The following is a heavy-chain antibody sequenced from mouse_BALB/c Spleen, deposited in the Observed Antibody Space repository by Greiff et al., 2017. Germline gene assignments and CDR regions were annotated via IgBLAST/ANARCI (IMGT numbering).Heavy chain of an antibody. V-gene: IGHV14-1*02. CDR1: GFNIKDYY. CDR2: IDPENGNT. J-gene: IGHJ1*01. Sequence: EVQLMESGAELVRPGALVKLSCKASGFNIKDYYMHWVKQRPEQGLEWIGWIDPENGNTIYDPKFQGKASITADTSSNTAYLQLSSLTSEDTAVYYCARRYGGYFDVWGAGTTVTVSS. CDR3: ARRYGGYFDV. D-gene: IGHD2-10*02.